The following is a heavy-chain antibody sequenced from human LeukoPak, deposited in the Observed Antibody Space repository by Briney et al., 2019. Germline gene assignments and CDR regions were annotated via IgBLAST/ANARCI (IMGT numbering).Heavy chain of an antibody. CDR1: GGPITSYY. CDR3: ARQDGDYDAPPYNFYGIDF. CDR2: IYYSRNT. Sequence: SETLSLTCTVSGGPITSYYWSWIRQPPGKGLELLGYIYYSRNTTYNPSLKSRVTISLDTSRNRFSLKLSSVTAADTAVYYCARQDGDYDAPPYNFYGIDFWGQVATVTVAS. D-gene: IGHD4-17*01. J-gene: IGHJ6*01. V-gene: IGHV4-59*08.